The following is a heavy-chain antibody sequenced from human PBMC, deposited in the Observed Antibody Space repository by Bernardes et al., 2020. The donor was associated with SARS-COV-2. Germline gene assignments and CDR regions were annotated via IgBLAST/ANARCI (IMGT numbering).Heavy chain of an antibody. CDR1: GYTFTSYA. Sequence: ASVKVSCKASGYTFTSYAMHWVRQAPGQRLEWMGWINAGNGNTKYSQKFQGRVTITRDTSASTAYMELSSLRSEDTAVYYCAREGLGELSLSGNYYYYGMDVWGQGTTVTVSS. V-gene: IGHV1-3*01. D-gene: IGHD3-16*02. CDR3: AREGLGELSLSGNYYYYGMDV. J-gene: IGHJ6*02. CDR2: INAGNGNT.